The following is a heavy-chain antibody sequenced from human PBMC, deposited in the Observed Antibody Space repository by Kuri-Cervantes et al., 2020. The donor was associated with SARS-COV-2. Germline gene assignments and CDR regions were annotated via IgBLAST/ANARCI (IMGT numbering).Heavy chain of an antibody. J-gene: IGHJ2*01. CDR3: ARGQGWGDWYFDL. D-gene: IGHD7-27*01. V-gene: IGHV1-69*05. CDR1: GYTLTELS. CDR2: IIPIFGTA. Sequence: SVKVSCKVSGYTLTELSMHWVRQAPGQGLEWMGGIIPIFGTANYAQKFQGRVTITTDESTSTAYMELSSLRSEDTAVYYCARGQGWGDWYFDLWGRGTLVTVSS.